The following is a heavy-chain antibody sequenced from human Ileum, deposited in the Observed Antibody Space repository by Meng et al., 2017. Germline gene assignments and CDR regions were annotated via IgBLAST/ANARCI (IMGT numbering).Heavy chain of an antibody. CDR3: ARGRMGGSAW. CDR1: GASFSGYY. Sequence: QGERQQWGAGLLKASETLSLTCAFYGASFSGYYWNWIRQPPGKGLEWIGEIDHSGSANYDPSLKSRVTMSADASKKQFSLKLSSVTAADTAVYYCARGRMGGSAWWGPGTLVTVSS. D-gene: IGHD1-26*01. CDR2: IDHSGSA. V-gene: IGHV4-34*01. J-gene: IGHJ4*02.